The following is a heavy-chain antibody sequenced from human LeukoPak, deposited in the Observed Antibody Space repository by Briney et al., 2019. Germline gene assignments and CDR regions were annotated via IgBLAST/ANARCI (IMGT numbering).Heavy chain of an antibody. CDR2: ISSSGDNT. Sequence: PGGSLRLSCAASGFIFRNYAMHWVRQAPGKGLEYVSAISSSGDNTYYGNSVSGRFTISRDNSKNTLFLQMGSLRVEDTAVYYCVREERGLAIDYWGQGTLVTVSS. CDR3: VREERGLAIDY. V-gene: IGHV3-64*01. CDR1: GFIFRNYA. D-gene: IGHD5-12*01. J-gene: IGHJ4*02.